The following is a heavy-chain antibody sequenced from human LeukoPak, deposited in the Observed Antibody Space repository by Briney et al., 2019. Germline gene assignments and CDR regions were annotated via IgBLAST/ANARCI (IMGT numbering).Heavy chain of an antibody. CDR1: GFTFSGYT. D-gene: IGHD3-10*01. CDR2: ISSDGRYK. J-gene: IGHJ4*02. Sequence: GGSLRLSCAASGFTFSGYTMHWVRQAPGKGLEWVAFISSDGRYKSHADSVKGRCTISRDNSKKILYLQLNSLRAEDTAVYYCASRITMVRGGFDNWGQGTLVTVSS. CDR3: ASRITMVRGGFDN. V-gene: IGHV3-30*14.